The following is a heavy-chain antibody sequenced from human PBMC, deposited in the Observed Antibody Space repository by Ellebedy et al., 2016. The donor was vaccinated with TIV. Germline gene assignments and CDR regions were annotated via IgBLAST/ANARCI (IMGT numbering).Heavy chain of an antibody. CDR3: ARHLNHNSRADY. V-gene: IGHV4-39*01. CDR1: GGSIRGSDSY. J-gene: IGHJ4*02. CDR2: IYYTGST. Sequence: SETLSLXXTVSGGSIRGSDSYWGWIRQSPEKGLEWIGTIYYTGSTYYNPSLKSRVTMSVDTSKNEFALKLTSVTAADTAVYYCARHLNHNSRADYWGQGTLVTVSS. D-gene: IGHD1-14*01.